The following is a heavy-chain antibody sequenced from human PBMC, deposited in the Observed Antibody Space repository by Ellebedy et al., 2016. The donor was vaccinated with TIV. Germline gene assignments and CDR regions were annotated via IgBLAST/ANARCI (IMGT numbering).Heavy chain of an antibody. V-gene: IGHV3-7*01. J-gene: IGHJ3*02. Sequence: GGSLRLSCAASGFTFGSYWMSWVRQAPGKGLEWVANIKQDGSEKYYVDSVKGRFTISRDNAKNSLYLQMNSLRAEDTAVYYCARTMSGLGNDAFDIWGQGTMVTVSS. D-gene: IGHD3-10*02. CDR3: ARTMSGLGNDAFDI. CDR1: GFTFGSYW. CDR2: IKQDGSEK.